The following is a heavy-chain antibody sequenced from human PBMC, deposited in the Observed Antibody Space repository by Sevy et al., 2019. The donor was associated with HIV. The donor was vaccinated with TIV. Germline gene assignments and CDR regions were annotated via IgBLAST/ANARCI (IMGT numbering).Heavy chain of an antibody. Sequence: GGSLRLSCAASGFTFDDYAMHWVRQAPGKGLEWVSGISWNSGSIGYADSVKGRFTISRDNAKNSLYLQMISLRAEDTALYYCAKAREGGFSGSYYKGGQRGMDVWGQGTTVTVSS. CDR1: GFTFDDYA. CDR3: AKAREGGFSGSYYKGGQRGMDV. J-gene: IGHJ6*02. D-gene: IGHD3-10*01. CDR2: ISWNSGSI. V-gene: IGHV3-9*01.